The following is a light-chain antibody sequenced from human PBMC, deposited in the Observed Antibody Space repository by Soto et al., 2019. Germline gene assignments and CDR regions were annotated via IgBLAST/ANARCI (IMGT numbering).Light chain of an antibody. V-gene: IGKV3-20*01. CDR3: QQFSSYLLT. CDR2: GAS. CDR1: QSVSNNY. Sequence: TQAPGTLSLCPGERATLSCRASQSVSNNYLAWYQQKPGQAPRLLIYGASSRATGIQDRFSGGGSGTDFTLTISRLEPEDFAVYCCQQFSSYLLTFGPGTKVDIK. J-gene: IGKJ3*01.